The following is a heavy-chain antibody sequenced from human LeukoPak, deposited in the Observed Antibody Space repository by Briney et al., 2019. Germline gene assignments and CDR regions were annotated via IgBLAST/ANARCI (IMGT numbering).Heavy chain of an antibody. Sequence: GASVKVSCKASGGTFSSYAISWVRQAPGQGLEWMGGIIPIFGTANYAQKFQGRVTITADESTSTAYMELSSPRSEDTAVYYCARDSTAYGDYWAFYYYYGMDVWGQGTTVTVSS. D-gene: IGHD4-17*01. CDR2: IIPIFGTA. V-gene: IGHV1-69*13. CDR1: GGTFSSYA. J-gene: IGHJ6*02. CDR3: ARDSTAYGDYWAFYYYYGMDV.